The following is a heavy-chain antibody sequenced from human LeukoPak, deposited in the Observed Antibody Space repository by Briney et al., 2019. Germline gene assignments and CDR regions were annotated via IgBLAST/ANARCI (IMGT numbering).Heavy chain of an antibody. V-gene: IGHV4-61*08. CDR1: GGSISSGGYY. D-gene: IGHD4-23*01. J-gene: IGHJ4*02. CDR3: ARLYGGNSLFDY. CDR2: IYYSGST. Sequence: SETLSLTCTVSGGSISSGGYYWSWIRQHPGKGLEWIGYIYYSGSTNYNPSLKSRVTISVDTSKNQFSLKLSSVTAADTAVYYCARLYGGNSLFDYWGQGTLVTVSS.